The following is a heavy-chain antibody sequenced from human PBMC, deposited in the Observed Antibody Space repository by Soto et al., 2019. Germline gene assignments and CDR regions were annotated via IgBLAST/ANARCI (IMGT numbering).Heavy chain of an antibody. CDR2: ISSSGSTI. J-gene: IGHJ4*02. CDR3: ARSCSSTSCFDY. CDR1: GFTFSDYY. V-gene: IGHV3-11*01. D-gene: IGHD2-2*01. Sequence: SLRLSCAASGFTFSDYYMSWIRQAPGKGLEWVSYISSSGSTIYYADSVKGRFTISRDDAKNSLYLQMNSLRAEDTAVYYCARSCSSTSCFDYWGQGTLVTVSS.